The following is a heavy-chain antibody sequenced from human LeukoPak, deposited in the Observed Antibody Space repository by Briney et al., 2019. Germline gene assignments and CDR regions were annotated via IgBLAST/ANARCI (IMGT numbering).Heavy chain of an antibody. J-gene: IGHJ4*02. CDR3: ARAGLETYYGKSYFDY. CDR1: GGSISSSSYY. CDR2: VYYSGST. V-gene: IGHV4-39*01. Sequence: SETLSLTCTVSGGSISSSSYYWGWIRQPPGKGLEWIGSVYYSGSTCYNPSLKSRVTISVDTSKNQFSLKLSSVTAADTAVYYCARAGLETYYGKSYFDYWGQGTLVTVSS. D-gene: IGHD3-10*01.